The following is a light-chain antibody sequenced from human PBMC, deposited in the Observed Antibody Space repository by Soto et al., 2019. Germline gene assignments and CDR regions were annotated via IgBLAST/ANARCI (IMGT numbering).Light chain of an antibody. J-gene: IGKJ5*01. Sequence: EILLTQSPGTLSLSPGERATLSCRASQSVSSRYLAWYQQKPGQAPRLLIYGASSRATGIPDRFSGSGSGTDFTLTISRLETPDFAVYYCQQYGSSQGITFGQGTRLEIK. CDR3: QQYGSSQGIT. CDR1: QSVSSRY. CDR2: GAS. V-gene: IGKV3-20*01.